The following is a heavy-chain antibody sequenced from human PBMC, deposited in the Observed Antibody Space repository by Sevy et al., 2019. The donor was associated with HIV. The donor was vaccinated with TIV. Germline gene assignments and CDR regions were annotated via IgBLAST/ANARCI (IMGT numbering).Heavy chain of an antibody. D-gene: IGHD3-22*01. V-gene: IGHV1-18*01. CDR1: DYTFSTQG. CDR2: ISAYNGNT. Sequence: ASVKVSCKASDYTFSTQGFNWVRQAPGQGLEWMAWISAYNGNTKYPQKFQGRVTMTTDTSTRTAYMELRGLTSADTAVDYCARDWALGYYYDPIGVKRDYYFDYWGQGTLVTVSS. CDR3: ARDWALGYYYDPIGVKRDYYFDY. J-gene: IGHJ4*02.